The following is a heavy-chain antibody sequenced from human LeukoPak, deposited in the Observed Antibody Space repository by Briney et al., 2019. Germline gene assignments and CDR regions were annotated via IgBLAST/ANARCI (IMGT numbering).Heavy chain of an antibody. D-gene: IGHD2-8*02. CDR1: GFTFSSYA. CDR3: AKYSTGTTFLARDPLDY. CDR2: ISGSGNST. V-gene: IGHV3-23*01. Sequence: GGSLRLSCAASGFTFSSYAMTWVRQAPGKGLEWVSAISGSGNSTYYADSVKGRFTISRDNSKNTLYLRMNSLRAEDTAVYYCAKYSTGTTFLARDPLDYWGQGTLVTVSS. J-gene: IGHJ4*02.